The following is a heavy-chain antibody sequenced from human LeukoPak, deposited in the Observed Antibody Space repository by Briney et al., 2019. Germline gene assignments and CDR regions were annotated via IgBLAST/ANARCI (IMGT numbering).Heavy chain of an antibody. D-gene: IGHD5-18*01. V-gene: IGHV4-39*01. CDR3: ARHGSYGGSIQLWLFDY. J-gene: IGHJ4*02. CDR2: IYYSGST. CDR1: GGSISSSSYY. Sequence: SETLSLTCTVSGGSISSSSYYWGWIRQPPGKGLEWIGSIYYSGSTSYNPSLKSRVTISVDTSKNQFSLKLSSVTAADTAVYYCARHGSYGGSIQLWLFDYWGQGTLVTVSS.